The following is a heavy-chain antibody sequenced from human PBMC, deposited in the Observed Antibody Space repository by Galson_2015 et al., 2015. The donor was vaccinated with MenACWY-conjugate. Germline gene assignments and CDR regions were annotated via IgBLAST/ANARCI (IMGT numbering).Heavy chain of an antibody. J-gene: IGHJ6*02. D-gene: IGHD2-21*02. Sequence: SLRLSCAASGFTFSAYWMHWVRHVPGRGLVWVSRIKSDGTNTDYADSVKGRFTVSRDNAKNTLYLQMNSLRPEDTAVYYCARVVTEKLYYNFYGMDVWGQGTTVTVSS. V-gene: IGHV3-74*01. CDR3: ARVVTEKLYYNFYGMDV. CDR1: GFTFSAYW. CDR2: IKSDGTNT.